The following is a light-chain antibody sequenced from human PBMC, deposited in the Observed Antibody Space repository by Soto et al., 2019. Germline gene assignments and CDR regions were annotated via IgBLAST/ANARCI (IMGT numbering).Light chain of an antibody. CDR1: SSNIGAGYD. J-gene: IGLJ2*01. Sequence: QSVLTQPPSVSGAPGQRVTISCTGSSSNIGAGYDVHWYQQLPGTAPKLLIYGNSNRPSWVPDRFSGSKSGTSASLAITGLQAEDEADYYCQSYDSSLSGNVVFVGGTKLTVL. CDR2: GNS. V-gene: IGLV1-40*01. CDR3: QSYDSSLSGNVV.